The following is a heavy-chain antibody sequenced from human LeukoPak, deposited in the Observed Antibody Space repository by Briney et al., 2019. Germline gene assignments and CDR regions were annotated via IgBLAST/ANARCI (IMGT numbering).Heavy chain of an antibody. V-gene: IGHV3-9*01. CDR2: ISWNSGSI. J-gene: IGHJ4*02. CDR3: AKVRSRVRGDYYFDY. D-gene: IGHD3-10*01. CDR1: GFTFDDYA. Sequence: PGGSLRLSCAASGFTFDDYAMHWVRQAPGKGLEWVSGISWNSGSIGYADSVKGRFTISRDNDKNTLYLKMNSLRAEDTALYYCAKVRSRVRGDYYFDYWGEGTLVTVSS.